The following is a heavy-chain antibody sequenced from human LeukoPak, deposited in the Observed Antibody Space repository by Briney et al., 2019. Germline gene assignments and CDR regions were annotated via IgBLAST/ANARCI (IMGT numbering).Heavy chain of an antibody. CDR3: ARDRDYGDAFDY. CDR1: GFTFSSYW. Sequence: GGSLRLSCAASGFTFSSYWMSWVRQAPGKGLEGGANIKQDGSEKYYVDSVKGRFTISRDNAKTSLFLQMNSLRAEDTAVYYCARDRDYGDAFDYWGQGTLVTVSS. V-gene: IGHV3-7*01. D-gene: IGHD4-17*01. CDR2: IKQDGSEK. J-gene: IGHJ4*02.